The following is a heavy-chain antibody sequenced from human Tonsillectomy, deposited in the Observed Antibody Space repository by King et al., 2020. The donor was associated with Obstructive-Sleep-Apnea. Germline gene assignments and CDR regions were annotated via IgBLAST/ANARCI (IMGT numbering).Heavy chain of an antibody. J-gene: IGHJ6*02. Sequence: VQLVESGAEGKKPGASVKVSCKASGYTFTSYYMHWVRQAPGQGLEWMGIINPRGGSTSYAQKFQGRVTMTRDTSTSTVYMELSSLRSEDTAVDYCARGMYYDFWSGYYMGNYYYYYYGMDVWGQGTTVTVSS. CDR1: GYTFTSYY. V-gene: IGHV1-46*01. CDR2: INPRGGST. CDR3: ARGMYYDFWSGYYMGNYYYYYYGMDV. D-gene: IGHD3-3*01.